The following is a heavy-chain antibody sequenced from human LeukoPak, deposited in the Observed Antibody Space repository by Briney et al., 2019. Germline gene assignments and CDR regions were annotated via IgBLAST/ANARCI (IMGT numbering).Heavy chain of an antibody. Sequence: GGPLRLSRAPSGFTFRRYWMRWAPHARGEAIEWVANIKQGESETQYVDSVKGRYTISRDNAKTSLYLQMNTLRGEDTAVFYCARDAMGSIRKAFDIWGQGTVVTVSS. V-gene: IGHV3-7*01. D-gene: IGHD1-26*01. CDR3: ARDAMGSIRKAFDI. CDR2: IKQGESET. CDR1: GFTFRRYW. J-gene: IGHJ3*02.